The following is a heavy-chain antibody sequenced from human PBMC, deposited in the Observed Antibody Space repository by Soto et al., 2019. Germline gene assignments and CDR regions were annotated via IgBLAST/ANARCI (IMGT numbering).Heavy chain of an antibody. Sequence: ASVKVSCKASGGGNLRDYRTTWVRRAPGQGLEWMGGIIPKLGSANYAQKFQGRVTITADESTNSVYMELRSLRSDDTAVYYCARDRAIAASGPDYWGQGTLVTVSS. D-gene: IGHD6-6*01. J-gene: IGHJ4*02. V-gene: IGHV1-69*13. CDR2: IIPKLGSA. CDR1: GGGNLRDYR. CDR3: ARDRAIAASGPDY.